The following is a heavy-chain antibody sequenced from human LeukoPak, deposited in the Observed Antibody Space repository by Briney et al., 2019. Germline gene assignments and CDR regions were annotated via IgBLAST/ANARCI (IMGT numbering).Heavy chain of an antibody. D-gene: IGHD6-13*01. Sequence: PGGSLRLSCAASGFTFSSYAMSWVRQAPGKGLEWVSAISGSGGSTYYADSVKGRFTISRDNSKNTLYLQMNSLRAEDTAVNYCAKGRASSSWYREGFNFDYWGQGTQVTVSS. V-gene: IGHV3-23*01. J-gene: IGHJ4*02. CDR1: GFTFSSYA. CDR2: ISGSGGST. CDR3: AKGRASSSWYREGFNFDY.